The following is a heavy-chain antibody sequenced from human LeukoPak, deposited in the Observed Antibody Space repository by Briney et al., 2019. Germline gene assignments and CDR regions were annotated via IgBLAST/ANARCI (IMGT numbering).Heavy chain of an antibody. CDR1: GGSISSYY. V-gene: IGHV4-34*01. J-gene: IGHJ6*03. CDR3: ARVATVTPRYYYYYYIDV. CDR2: INHSGST. Sequence: SETLSLTCTVSGGSISSYYWSWIRQPPGKGLEWIGEINHSGSTNYNPSLKSRVTISVDTSKNQFSLKLSSVTAADTAVYYCARVATVTPRYYYYYYIDVWGKGTTVTVSS. D-gene: IGHD4-17*01.